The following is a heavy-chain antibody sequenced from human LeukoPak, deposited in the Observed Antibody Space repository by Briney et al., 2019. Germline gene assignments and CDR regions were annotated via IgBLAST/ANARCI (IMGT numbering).Heavy chain of an antibody. J-gene: IGHJ4*02. Sequence: EASVKVSCKTSGYTFTYYVISWVRQAPGQGLEWMGWINAYNGNTNDAQKFQGRVTMTTDTSTSTAYMELRSLRSDGTAVYYCARGEKPYDYWGQGTLVSVSS. D-gene: IGHD1-26*01. CDR2: INAYNGNT. V-gene: IGHV1-18*01. CDR3: ARGEKPYDY. CDR1: GYTFTYYV.